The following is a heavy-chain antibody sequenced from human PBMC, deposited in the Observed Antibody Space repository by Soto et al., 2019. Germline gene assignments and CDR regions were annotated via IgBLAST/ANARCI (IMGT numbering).Heavy chain of an antibody. Sequence: SETLSLTCTVSGASISSYFWTWIRQPAGKGLDWIGRISTSGTTNYNTSLKSRVTMSVDTSKNHFSLNLSSVTAADTAVYYCAREAGPDRWFDPWGQGTLVTVSS. D-gene: IGHD6-19*01. J-gene: IGHJ5*02. CDR2: ISTSGTT. CDR3: AREAGPDRWFDP. CDR1: GASISSYF. V-gene: IGHV4-4*07.